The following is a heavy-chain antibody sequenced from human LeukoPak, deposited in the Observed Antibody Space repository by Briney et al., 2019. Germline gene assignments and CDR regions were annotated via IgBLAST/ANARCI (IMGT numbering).Heavy chain of an antibody. D-gene: IGHD2-2*01. Sequence: ASVKVSCKASGYTFTSYYMHWVRQAPGQGLEWMGIINPSGGSTSYAQKFQGRVTMTRDTSISTAYMELSRLRSDDTAVYYCARGGHIVVVPAARPLDYWGQGTLVTVSS. J-gene: IGHJ4*02. CDR2: INPSGGST. CDR1: GYTFTSYY. V-gene: IGHV1-46*01. CDR3: ARGGHIVVVPAARPLDY.